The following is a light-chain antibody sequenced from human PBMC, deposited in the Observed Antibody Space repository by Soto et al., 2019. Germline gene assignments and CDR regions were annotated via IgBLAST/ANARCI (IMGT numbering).Light chain of an antibody. V-gene: IGLV2-23*01. CDR2: EGN. J-gene: IGLJ1*01. CDR3: CSYAGTNTFV. CDR1: SSDVGSYNL. Sequence: QSALTQPASVSGSPGQSITISCTGTSSDVGSYNLVSWYQQHPGKAPKLMIYEGNKRPSGVSNRFSGSKSANTASPTIAGLQTEDEADYYCCSYAGTNTFVFGTGTKLTV.